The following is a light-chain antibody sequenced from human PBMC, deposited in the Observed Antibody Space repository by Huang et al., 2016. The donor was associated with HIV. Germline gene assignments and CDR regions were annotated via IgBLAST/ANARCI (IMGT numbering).Light chain of an antibody. CDR3: QHRSNWPPRLT. Sequence: EIVLTQSPATVSLSPGDRATLSCRASQSISNYLGWYQQKRGQAPRLLVYDASKRATGIRARFGGGGAGADFTLTDSSLEPEDVAVYYGQHRSNWPPRLTFGGGTKVEIK. CDR2: DAS. V-gene: IGKV3-11*01. J-gene: IGKJ4*01. CDR1: QSISNY.